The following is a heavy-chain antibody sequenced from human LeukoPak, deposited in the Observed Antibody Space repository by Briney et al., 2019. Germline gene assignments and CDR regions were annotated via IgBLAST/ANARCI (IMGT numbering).Heavy chain of an antibody. CDR3: ARYCRGGSCYGTNWFDP. V-gene: IGHV4-34*01. CDR2: INHSGST. CDR1: GGSFSGYY. Sequence: SETLSLTCAVYGGSFSGYYWSWIRQPPGKGLEWIGEINHSGSTNYNPSLKSRVTISVDTSKNQFSLKLSSVTAADTAVYYCARYCRGGSCYGTNWFDPWGQGTLVTVSS. D-gene: IGHD2-15*01. J-gene: IGHJ5*02.